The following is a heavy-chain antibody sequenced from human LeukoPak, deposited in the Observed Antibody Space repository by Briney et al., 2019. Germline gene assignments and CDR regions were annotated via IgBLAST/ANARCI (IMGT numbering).Heavy chain of an antibody. V-gene: IGHV3-21*01. Sequence: PGGSLRLSCAASGFTFSSYSMNWVRQAPGKGLEWVSSISSSSSYIYYADSVKGRFTISRDNAKNSLYLQMNSLRAEDTAVYYCARDGDVRGXYGSGXXXDYWXQGXXV. CDR1: GFTFSSYS. CDR2: ISSSSSYI. D-gene: IGHD3-10*01. CDR3: ARDGDVRGXYGSGXXXDY. J-gene: IGHJ4*02.